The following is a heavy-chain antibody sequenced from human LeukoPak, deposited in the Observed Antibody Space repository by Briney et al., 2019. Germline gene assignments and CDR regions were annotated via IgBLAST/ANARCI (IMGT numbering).Heavy chain of an antibody. D-gene: IGHD1-1*01. CDR2: ISQDGSVK. J-gene: IGHJ4*02. V-gene: IGHV3-7*01. CDR3: AKDKSWNVCDY. Sequence: GDSLRLSCAASGFTFSDYWIIWFRQAPGKGLEWVGHISQDGSVKDYVDSMKGRFTISRDNANKFSFLQMNSLRAEDTAVYYCAKDKSWNVCDYWGRGTLVTVSS. CDR1: GFTFSDYW.